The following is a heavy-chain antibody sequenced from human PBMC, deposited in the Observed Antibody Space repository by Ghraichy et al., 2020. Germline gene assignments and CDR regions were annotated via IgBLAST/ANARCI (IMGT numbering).Heavy chain of an antibody. CDR2: ISSSSSTI. CDR3: ARKIYGDYGVFVDYGDY. CDR1: GFTFSSYS. D-gene: IGHD4-17*01. J-gene: IGHJ4*02. V-gene: IGHV3-48*01. Sequence: GGSLRLSCAASGFTFSSYSMNWVRQAPGKGLEWVSYISSSSSTIYYADSVKGRFTISRDNAKNSLYLQMNSLRAEDTAVYYCARKIYGDYGVFVDYGDYWGQRTLVTVSP.